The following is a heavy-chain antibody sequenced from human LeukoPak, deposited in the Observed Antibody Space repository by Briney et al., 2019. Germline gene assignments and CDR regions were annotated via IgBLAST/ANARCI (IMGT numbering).Heavy chain of an antibody. J-gene: IGHJ3*02. V-gene: IGHV3-21*01. D-gene: IGHD3-22*01. Sequence: GGSLRLSCAASGFTFSSYSMNWVRQAPGKGLEWVSSISSSSSYIYYADSVKGRFTISRDNAKNSLYLQMNSLRAEDTAVYYCARGGITYYYDSSGSHDAVDIWGQGTMVTVSS. CDR2: ISSSSSYI. CDR1: GFTFSSYS. CDR3: ARGGITYYYDSSGSHDAVDI.